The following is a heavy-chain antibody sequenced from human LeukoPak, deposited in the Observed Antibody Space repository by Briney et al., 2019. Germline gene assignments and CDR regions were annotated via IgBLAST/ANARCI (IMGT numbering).Heavy chain of an antibody. D-gene: IGHD5-18*01. CDR3: ARAYMDTAMVALGY. CDR1: GDTFSTYY. J-gene: IGHJ4*02. CDR2: INPSGTGT. Sequence: GASVKVSCKASGDTFSTYYMHWVRQAPGQGLEWMGIINPSGTGTSYTQRFRGRVTMTRDTPTSTLYMELSSLRSEDTAVYYCARAYMDTAMVALGYWGQGTLVTLSS. V-gene: IGHV1-46*01.